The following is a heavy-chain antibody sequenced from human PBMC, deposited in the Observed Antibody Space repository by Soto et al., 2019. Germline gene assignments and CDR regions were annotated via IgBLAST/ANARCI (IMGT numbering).Heavy chain of an antibody. J-gene: IGHJ4*02. D-gene: IGHD4-17*01. CDR3: AKAMVGGYGDLSFDY. V-gene: IGHV3-23*01. CDR1: GISFSSYA. CDR2: ITNNGDTT. Sequence: EVPLLESGGTLVQPGGSLRLSCAASGISFSSYAMTWVRQAPGKGLEWVSAITNNGDTTYYADSVKGRFTISRDNSKNTLYLQMNSLRAEDTAVYYCAKAMVGGYGDLSFDYWGQGTLVTVSS.